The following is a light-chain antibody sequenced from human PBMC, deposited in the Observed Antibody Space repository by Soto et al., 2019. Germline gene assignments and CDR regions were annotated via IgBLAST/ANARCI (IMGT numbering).Light chain of an antibody. V-gene: IGKV3-11*01. Sequence: EIVLTQSPATLSMSPGERATLSCRASQSVSTYLAWYQQKPGKAPRLLIYDASIRATGITARFSGSGSWTDSPLTISSLDTEDFAFDYGQQRPNSSFGGRTKVEIK. J-gene: IGKJ4*01. CDR3: QQRPNSS. CDR1: QSVSTY. CDR2: DAS.